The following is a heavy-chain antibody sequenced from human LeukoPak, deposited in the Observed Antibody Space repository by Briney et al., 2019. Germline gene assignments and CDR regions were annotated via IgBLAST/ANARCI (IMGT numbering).Heavy chain of an antibody. CDR3: ARKSSSWIGMDG. CDR2: ICNDDSSK. V-gene: IGHV3-33*01. CDR1: GFTFSSYG. Sequence: PGGSLRLSCAASGFTFSSYGMHWVRQAPGKGLEWVSVICNDDSSKYYADSVQGRFTISRDNSENTLYLQMNSLRAEHTAVYYCARKSSSWIGMDGCGQGTTGTVSS. J-gene: IGHJ6*02. D-gene: IGHD6-13*01.